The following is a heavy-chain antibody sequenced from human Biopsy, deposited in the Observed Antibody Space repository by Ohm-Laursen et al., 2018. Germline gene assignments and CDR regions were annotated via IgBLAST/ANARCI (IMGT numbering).Heavy chain of an antibody. CDR2: INCKTGAT. Sequence: GSSVKVSCKASSYTFTAYNIHWMRQAPGQGLEWLGYINCKTGATNYAQKFQGTVTMTRDTPISTAYLALGSLRSADTAIYYCARDPLNGHKHFDYWGQGSLVTVSS. CDR1: SYTFTAYN. CDR3: ARDPLNGHKHFDY. D-gene: IGHD2-8*01. J-gene: IGHJ4*02. V-gene: IGHV1-2*02.